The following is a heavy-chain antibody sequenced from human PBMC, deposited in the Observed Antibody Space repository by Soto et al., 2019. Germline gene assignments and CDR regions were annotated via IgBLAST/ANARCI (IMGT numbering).Heavy chain of an antibody. Sequence: PGGYLRLSYSASGFTFSSYATSWVRQAPGKGLEWVSAISGSGGSTYYADSVMGRFTISRDNSKNTLYLQMNSLRAEDTAVYYCARLMIVTVGESFEIWGPETMVTVSS. V-gene: IGHV3-23*01. CDR1: GFTFSSYA. J-gene: IGHJ3*02. D-gene: IGHD3-22*01. CDR3: ARLMIVTVGESFEI. CDR2: ISGSGGST.